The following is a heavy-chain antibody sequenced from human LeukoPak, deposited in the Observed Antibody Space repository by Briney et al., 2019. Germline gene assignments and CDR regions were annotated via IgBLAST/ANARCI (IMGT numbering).Heavy chain of an antibody. D-gene: IGHD3-10*02. CDR1: GFTVSSNY. V-gene: IGHV3-66*01. CDR3: ARGSLFGELLRANYYYGMDV. CDR2: IYSGGST. Sequence: PGGSLRLSCAASGFTVSSNYMSWVRQAPGKGLEWVSVIYSGGSTYYADSVKGRFTISRDNSKNTLYLQMNSLRAEDTAVYYCARGSLFGELLRANYYYGMDVWGQGTTVTVSS. J-gene: IGHJ6*02.